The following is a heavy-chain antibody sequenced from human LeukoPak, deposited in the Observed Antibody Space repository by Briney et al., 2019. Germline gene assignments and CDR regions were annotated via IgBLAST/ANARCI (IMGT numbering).Heavy chain of an antibody. CDR2: IKSKTDGGTT. Sequence: GGSLRLSCAASGFTFSNAWMSWVRQAPGKGLEWVGRIKSKTDGGTTDYAAPVKGRFTISRDDSKNTLYLQMNSLKTEDTAVYYCTTDTPSSPGYRKRYYYYGMDVWGQGTTVTVSS. J-gene: IGHJ6*02. V-gene: IGHV3-15*01. D-gene: IGHD5-24*01. CDR1: GFTFSNAW. CDR3: TTDTPSSPGYRKRYYYYGMDV.